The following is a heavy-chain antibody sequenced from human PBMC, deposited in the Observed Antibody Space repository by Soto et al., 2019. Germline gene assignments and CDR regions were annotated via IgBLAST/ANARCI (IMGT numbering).Heavy chain of an antibody. CDR2: ISAYNGNT. Sequence: QVQLVQSGAEVKKPGASVKVSCKASGYTFTSYGISWVRQAPGQGLEWMGWISAYNGNTKYAQKLQGRVTMTTDTSTSTAYMELRSLRSDDTAVYYCARDDPLRDGVVVVAACDYWGQGTLVTVSS. CDR1: GYTFTSYG. D-gene: IGHD2-15*01. J-gene: IGHJ4*02. CDR3: ARDDPLRDGVVVVAACDY. V-gene: IGHV1-18*01.